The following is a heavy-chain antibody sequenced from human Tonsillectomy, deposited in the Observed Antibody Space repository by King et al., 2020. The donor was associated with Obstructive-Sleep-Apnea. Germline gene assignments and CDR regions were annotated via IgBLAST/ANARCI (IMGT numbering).Heavy chain of an antibody. V-gene: IGHV1-8*01. CDR1: GYTFTSFD. J-gene: IGHJ4*02. CDR2: MNPNSGNT. D-gene: IGHD3-10*01. Sequence: VQLVESGAEVKKPGASVKVSCKASGYTFTSFDINWLRQATGQGLEWMGWMNPNSGNTGYAQNFQGRVTMTRNTSIRTAYMELSSLTSEDTAVYYCARGLGITYYCTSGSHPNDYWGQGTLVTVSS. CDR3: ARGLGITYYCTSGSHPNDY.